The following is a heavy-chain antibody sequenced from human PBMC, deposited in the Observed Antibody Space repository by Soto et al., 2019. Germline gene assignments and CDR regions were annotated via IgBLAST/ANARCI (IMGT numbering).Heavy chain of an antibody. J-gene: IGHJ5*02. V-gene: IGHV3-30*18. CDR3: AKGADIVVVPAATTLYNWFDP. D-gene: IGHD2-2*01. Sequence: QVQLVESGGGVVQPGRSLRLSCAASGFTFSSYGMHWVRQAPGKGLEWVAVISYDGSNKYYADSVKGRFTISRDNSKNTLYLQMNSLRAEDTAVYYCAKGADIVVVPAATTLYNWFDPWGQGTLVTVSS. CDR2: ISYDGSNK. CDR1: GFTFSSYG.